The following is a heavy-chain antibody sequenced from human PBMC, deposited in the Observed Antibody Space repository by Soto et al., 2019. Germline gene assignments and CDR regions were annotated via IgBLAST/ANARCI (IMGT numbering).Heavy chain of an antibody. V-gene: IGHV1-8*01. D-gene: IGHD3-3*01. CDR1: GYTFTSYD. Sequence: ASVKVSCKASGYTFTSYDINWVRQATGQGLEWMGWMNPNSGNTGYAQKFQGRVTMTRNTSISTAYMELSSLRSEDTAVYYCARGTSRSDFWSGSPDAFDIWGQGTMVTVSS. CDR2: MNPNSGNT. J-gene: IGHJ3*02. CDR3: ARGTSRSDFWSGSPDAFDI.